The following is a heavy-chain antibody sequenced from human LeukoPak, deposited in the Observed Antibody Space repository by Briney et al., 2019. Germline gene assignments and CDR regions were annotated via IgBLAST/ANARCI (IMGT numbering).Heavy chain of an antibody. V-gene: IGHV7-4-1*02. CDR1: GYTFTSYA. CDR3: ARAGYYYDSSGYPYYYYYYGMDV. CDR2: INTNTGNP. D-gene: IGHD3-22*01. Sequence: ASVKVSCTASGYTFTSYAMNWVRQAPGQGLEWMGWINTNTGNPTYAQGFTGRFVFSLDTSVSTAYLQISSLKAEDTAVYYCARAGYYYDSSGYPYYYYYYGMDVWGQGTTVTVSS. J-gene: IGHJ6*02.